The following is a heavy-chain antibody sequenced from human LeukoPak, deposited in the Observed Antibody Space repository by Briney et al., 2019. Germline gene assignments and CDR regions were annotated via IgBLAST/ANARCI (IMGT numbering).Heavy chain of an antibody. J-gene: IGHJ4*02. CDR2: INPNSGGT. Sequence: QAPGQGLEWMGRINPNSGGTNYAQKFQGRVTMTRDTSISTAYMELSGLRSDDTAVYYCAKSEMAATVRYLDYWGQGTLVTVSS. CDR3: AKSEMAATVRYLDY. V-gene: IGHV1-2*06. D-gene: IGHD5-24*01.